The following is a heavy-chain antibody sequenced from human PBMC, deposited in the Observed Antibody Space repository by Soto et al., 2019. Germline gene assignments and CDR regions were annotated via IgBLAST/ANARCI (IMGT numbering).Heavy chain of an antibody. Sequence: GGTLRLSCSASGFVFSDSTIYWCRQVPGKRREAFSAVSTSGCSTYYADSLKDRFTISGDNSKNTLFLKMSCMRPEDTALYYCGKQAHGSDGVAFDYWGQGXKVTVSS. CDR2: VSTSGCST. CDR3: GKQAHGSDGVAFDY. V-gene: IGHV3-64D*06. J-gene: IGHJ4*02. CDR1: GFVFSDST. D-gene: IGHD3-10*01.